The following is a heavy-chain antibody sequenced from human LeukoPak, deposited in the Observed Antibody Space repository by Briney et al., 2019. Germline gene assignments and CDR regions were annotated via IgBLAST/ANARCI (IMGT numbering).Heavy chain of an antibody. CDR3: ARGLGWRRKLYYDSSFYYFGVY. D-gene: IGHD3-22*01. V-gene: IGHV1-18*01. J-gene: IGHJ4*02. CDR2: ISAYNGNT. CDR1: GYTFTSYG. Sequence: ASVKVSCKATGYTFTSYGISWLRQAPGQGLEWMGWISAYNGNTNYAQKLQGRVTMTTDTSTSTAYIELRSLRSDDTAVYYVARGLGWRRKLYYDSSFYYFGVYWAQGTVVTVSS.